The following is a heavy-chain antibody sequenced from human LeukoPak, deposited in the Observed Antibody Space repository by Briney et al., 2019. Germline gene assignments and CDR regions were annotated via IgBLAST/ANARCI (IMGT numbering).Heavy chain of an antibody. CDR2: IYSDGST. CDR3: AKDLSGYSYGYYFDY. Sequence: GGSLRLSCAVSGFTVSTNYMSWVRQAPGKGLEWVSFIYSDGSTYYADSVKGRFTISRDNSKNTLYLQMNSLRAEDTAVYYCAKDLSGYSYGYYFDYWGQGTLVTVSS. V-gene: IGHV3-53*01. J-gene: IGHJ4*02. CDR1: GFTVSTNY. D-gene: IGHD5-18*01.